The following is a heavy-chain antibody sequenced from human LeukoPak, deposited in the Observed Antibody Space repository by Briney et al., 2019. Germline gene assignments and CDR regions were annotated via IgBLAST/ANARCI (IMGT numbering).Heavy chain of an antibody. CDR1: GFTFSNAW. Sequence: GGSLRLSCAASGFTFSNAWMSWVRQAPGKGLEWVGRIKSKTDGGTTDYAATVKGRFTISRDDSKNTLYLQMNSLKTEDTAVYYCTTDPGDYGFDYWGQGTLVTVSS. V-gene: IGHV3-15*01. J-gene: IGHJ4*02. CDR2: IKSKTDGGTT. D-gene: IGHD4-17*01. CDR3: TTDPGDYGFDY.